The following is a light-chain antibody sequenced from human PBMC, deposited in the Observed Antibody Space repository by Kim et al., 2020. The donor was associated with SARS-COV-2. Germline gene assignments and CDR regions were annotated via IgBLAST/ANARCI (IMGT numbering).Light chain of an antibody. Sequence: DIQMTQSPSSLTASVGDRITITCRASQSVSGYLNWYQQKAGKAPELLIYAASTLQSGVPSRFSGSGSGTDYTLTINSLEPEDFATYYCQQSSNTLTFGGGTKLEIK. CDR1: QSVSGY. J-gene: IGKJ4*01. CDR3: QQSSNTLT. CDR2: AAS. V-gene: IGKV1-39*01.